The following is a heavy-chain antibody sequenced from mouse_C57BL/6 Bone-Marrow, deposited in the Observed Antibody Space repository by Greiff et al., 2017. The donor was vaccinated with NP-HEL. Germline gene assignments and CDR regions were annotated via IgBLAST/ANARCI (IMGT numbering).Heavy chain of an antibody. J-gene: IGHJ3*01. V-gene: IGHV1-63*01. CDR2: IYPGGGYT. CDR3: ARCDYSAWFAY. Sequence: QVQLQQSGAELVRPGTSVKMSCKASGYTFTNYWIGWAKQRPGHGLEWIGDIYPGGGYTNYIEKFKGKATLTADKSSSTAYMQFSSLTSEDSAIYYCARCDYSAWFAYWGQGTLVTVSA. CDR1: GYTFTNYW. D-gene: IGHD2-4*01.